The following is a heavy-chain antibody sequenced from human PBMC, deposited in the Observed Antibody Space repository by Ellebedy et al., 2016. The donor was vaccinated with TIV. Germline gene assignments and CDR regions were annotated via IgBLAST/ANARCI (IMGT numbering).Heavy chain of an antibody. Sequence: ASVNVSCKTSGGTFSSYAISWVRQAPGQGLEWMGRIIPILGIANYAQKFQGRVTITADKSTSTAYMELSSLRSEDTAVYYCARDPRRDGNFDYWGQGTLVTVSS. D-gene: IGHD5-24*01. V-gene: IGHV1-69*04. J-gene: IGHJ4*02. CDR3: ARDPRRDGNFDY. CDR1: GGTFSSYA. CDR2: IIPILGIA.